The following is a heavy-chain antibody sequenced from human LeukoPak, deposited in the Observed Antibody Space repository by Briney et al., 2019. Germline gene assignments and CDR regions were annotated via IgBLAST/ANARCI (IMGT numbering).Heavy chain of an antibody. J-gene: IGHJ4*02. Sequence: GGALRLSCVASGFTFSSYWMHWVRQAPGKGLEWVSRIDFETDTTTYAGSVKGRFTISRDNTKNTLYLQMDSLRDEDAAVYYCVRAGSGFDYWGQGTLVTVAS. V-gene: IGHV3-74*01. D-gene: IGHD2-15*01. CDR3: VRAGSGFDY. CDR1: GFTFSSYW. CDR2: IDFETDTT.